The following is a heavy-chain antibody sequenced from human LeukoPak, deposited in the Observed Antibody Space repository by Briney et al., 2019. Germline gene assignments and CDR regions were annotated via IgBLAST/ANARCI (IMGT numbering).Heavy chain of an antibody. D-gene: IGHD3-10*01. Sequence: ASVKVSCKAPGYTFSDYYIHWVRQAPGQGLEWMGWINPNSGGTNYAQRFQGRVIMTWDTSISTAYMELSRLTSYDTAVYYCARGDYGSGSPNFDYWGQGTLVTVSS. CDR3: ARGDYGSGSPNFDY. CDR1: GYTFSDYY. J-gene: IGHJ4*02. V-gene: IGHV1-2*02. CDR2: INPNSGGT.